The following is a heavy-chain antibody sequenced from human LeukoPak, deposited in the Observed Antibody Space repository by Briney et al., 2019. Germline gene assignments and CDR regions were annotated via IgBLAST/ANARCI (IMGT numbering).Heavy chain of an antibody. J-gene: IGHJ6*02. CDR1: GGSISSGGYY. CDR3: ARGGSGYCSGGSCYPQRWFLTNYGMDV. D-gene: IGHD2-15*01. V-gene: IGHV4-31*03. CDR2: IYYSGST. Sequence: PSETLSLTCTVSGGSISSGGYYWSWIPQHPGKGLEWIGYIYYSGSTYYNPSLKSRVTISVDTSKNQFSLKLSSVTAADTAVYYCARGGSGYCSGGSCYPQRWFLTNYGMDVWGQGTTVTVSS.